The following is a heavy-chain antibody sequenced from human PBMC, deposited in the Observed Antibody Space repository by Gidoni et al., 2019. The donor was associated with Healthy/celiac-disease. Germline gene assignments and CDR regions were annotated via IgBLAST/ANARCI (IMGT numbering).Heavy chain of an antibody. CDR2: IYYSGST. V-gene: IGHV4-31*02. Sequence: TGGGYYWSWIRQHPGKGLEWIGYIYYSGSTYYNQSLKSRVTISVDTSKNQFSLKLSSVTAADTAVYYCARGFRYGDYRIDYWGQGTLVTVSS. D-gene: IGHD4-17*01. J-gene: IGHJ4*02. CDR3: ARGFRYGDYRIDY. CDR1: TGGGYY.